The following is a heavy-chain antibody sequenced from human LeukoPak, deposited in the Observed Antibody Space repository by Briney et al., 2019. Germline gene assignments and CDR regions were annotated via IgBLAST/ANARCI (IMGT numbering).Heavy chain of an antibody. V-gene: IGHV2-70*11. J-gene: IGHJ5*02. CDR2: IDWADDK. Sequence: SGPTLVNPTQTLTLTCNFSGFSLSTSGMSVSWIRQPPGKALEWLARIDWADDKYYSTSLKTRLTISKDTSKNQVVLTMTNMDPVDTATYYCARTPYSNSRGWFDPWGQGTLVTVSS. CDR1: GFSLSTSGMS. D-gene: IGHD6-13*01. CDR3: ARTPYSNSRGWFDP.